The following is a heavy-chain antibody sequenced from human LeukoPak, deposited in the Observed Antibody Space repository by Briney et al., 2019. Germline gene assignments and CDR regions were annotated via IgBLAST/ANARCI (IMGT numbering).Heavy chain of an antibody. Sequence: HSGGSLRLSCAASGFTFSSYGMHWVRQATGKGLEWVAVISYDGSNKYYADSVKGRFTISRDNSKNTLYLQMNSLRAEDTAVYYCAKEAYCSSTSCYGAGGVDYWGQGTLVTVSS. CDR1: GFTFSSYG. V-gene: IGHV3-30*18. D-gene: IGHD2-2*01. CDR3: AKEAYCSSTSCYGAGGVDY. CDR2: ISYDGSNK. J-gene: IGHJ4*02.